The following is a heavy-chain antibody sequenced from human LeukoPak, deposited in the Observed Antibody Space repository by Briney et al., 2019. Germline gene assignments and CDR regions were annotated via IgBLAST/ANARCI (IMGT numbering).Heavy chain of an antibody. CDR1: GFTFRNFS. J-gene: IGHJ4*02. D-gene: IGHD3-3*01. CDR2: VSGSGATM. CDR3: ASDYDFSDGSKRGFDR. V-gene: IGHV3-48*01. Sequence: GGSLRLSCAASGFTFRNFSMNWVRQAPGKGLEWVAYVSGSGATMYYADSVKGRFTISRDNAKSSLFMQMNSLRAEDTAVYYCASDYDFSDGSKRGFDRWGQGTLVTVSS.